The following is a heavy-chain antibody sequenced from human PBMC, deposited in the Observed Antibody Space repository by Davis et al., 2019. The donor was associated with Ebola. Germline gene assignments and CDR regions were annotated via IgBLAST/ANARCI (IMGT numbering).Heavy chain of an antibody. D-gene: IGHD4-17*01. CDR1: GGSISSGGYY. Sequence: PSETLSLTCTVSGGSISSGGYYWSWIRQHPGKGLEWIGYIYYSGSTYYNPSLKSRVTISVDTSKNQFSLKLSSVTAADTAVYYCASARYGDLVFDYWGQGTLVTVSS. J-gene: IGHJ4*02. V-gene: IGHV4-31*03. CDR2: IYYSGST. CDR3: ASARYGDLVFDY.